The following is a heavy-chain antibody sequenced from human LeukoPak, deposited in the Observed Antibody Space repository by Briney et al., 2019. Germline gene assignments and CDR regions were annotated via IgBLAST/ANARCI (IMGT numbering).Heavy chain of an antibody. CDR2: ISGTTTAI. D-gene: IGHD1-1*01. CDR1: GFTFSSSN. Sequence: PGGSLRLSCAASGFTFSSSNMHWVRQAPGKGLEWVSFISGTTTAIYYADSVKGRFTISRDIARKSLYLQMSSLRAEDTAVYYCARTTYGDYWGQGTLVTVSS. J-gene: IGHJ4*02. CDR3: ARTTYGDY. V-gene: IGHV3-48*01.